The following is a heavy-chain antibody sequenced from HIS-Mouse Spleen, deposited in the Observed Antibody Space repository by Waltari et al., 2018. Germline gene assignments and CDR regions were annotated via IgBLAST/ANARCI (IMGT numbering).Heavy chain of an antibody. V-gene: IGHV1-8*01. CDR2: RNPNSGNT. Sequence: QVQLVQSGAEVKKPGASVKVSCKASGYTFTSYDINWVRQATGQGLEWMGWRNPNSGNTGYEQKFQGRVTMTRNTSISTAYMELSSLRSEDTAVYYCARNFYSRLYPRFFSLDGGYWGQGTLVTVSS. D-gene: IGHD3-16*02. CDR3: ARNFYSRLYPRFFSLDGGY. J-gene: IGHJ4*02. CDR1: GYTFTSYD.